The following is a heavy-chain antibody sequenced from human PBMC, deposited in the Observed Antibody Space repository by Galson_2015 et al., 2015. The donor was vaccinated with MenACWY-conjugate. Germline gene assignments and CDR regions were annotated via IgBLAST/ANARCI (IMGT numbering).Heavy chain of an antibody. CDR2: ISSSSTSI. Sequence: SLRPSCAASGFTFSFYSMNWFRQAPGRGLEWLSYISSSSTSIYYADSVEDRFIISRDNARNSLYLQMNSLRAEDTAVYYCAREFLAYWGQGSLVTVSS. V-gene: IGHV3-48*04. J-gene: IGHJ4*02. CDR3: AREFLAY. CDR1: GFTFSFYS. D-gene: IGHD3-3*01.